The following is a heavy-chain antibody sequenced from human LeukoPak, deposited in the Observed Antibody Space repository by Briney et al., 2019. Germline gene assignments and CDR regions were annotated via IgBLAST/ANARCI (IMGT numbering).Heavy chain of an antibody. Sequence: ASVKVSCKTSGYTFTDYYMHWVRQAPGQGLEWMGWSNPNSGSTDYAQKFQGRVTMTRDTSISTVYMELSRLRSDDTAVYYCTRDFLHVYYYDSSGYVRGAFDIWGQGTMVTVSS. CDR3: TRDFLHVYYYDSSGYVRGAFDI. CDR2: SNPNSGST. V-gene: IGHV1-2*02. J-gene: IGHJ3*02. CDR1: GYTFTDYY. D-gene: IGHD3-22*01.